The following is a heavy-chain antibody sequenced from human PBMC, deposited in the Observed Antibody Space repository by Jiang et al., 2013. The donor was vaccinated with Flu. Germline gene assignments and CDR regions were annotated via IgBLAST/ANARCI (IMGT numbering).Heavy chain of an antibody. J-gene: IGHJ4*02. CDR3: ARLRYDSSGYAY. CDR2: IDPSDSYT. D-gene: IGHD3-22*01. Sequence: CKGSGYSFTSYWISWVRRCPERPGMDGRIDPSDSYTNYSPSFQGHVTISADKSISTAYLQWSSLKASDTAMYFCARLRYDSSGYAYWGQGTLVTVSS. CDR1: GYSFTSYW. V-gene: IGHV5-10-1*01.